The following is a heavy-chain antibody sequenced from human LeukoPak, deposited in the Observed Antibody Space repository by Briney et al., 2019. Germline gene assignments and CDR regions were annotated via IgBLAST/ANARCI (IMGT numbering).Heavy chain of an antibody. J-gene: IGHJ4*02. CDR3: ARGPSCSSTSCYTTGLFDY. CDR1: GFTFSIYS. V-gene: IGHV3-21*01. Sequence: GGSLRLSCAASGFTFSIYSMNWVRQAPGKGLEWVSSISSSGSSIYYADSLRGRFTVSRDNAKNSLFLQMNSLRGEDTAVYFCARGPSCSSTSCYTTGLFDYWGQGTLVTVSS. CDR2: ISSSGSSI. D-gene: IGHD2-2*01.